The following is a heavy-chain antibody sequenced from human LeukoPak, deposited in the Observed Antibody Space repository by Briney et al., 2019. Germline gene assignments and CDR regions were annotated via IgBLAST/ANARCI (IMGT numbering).Heavy chain of an antibody. CDR3: ARDYRYSSSWYDYYYYGMDV. D-gene: IGHD6-13*01. Sequence: PSGTLSLTCAVSGGSISSSNWWSWVRQPPGKGLEWIGEIYHSGSTNYNPSLKSRVTISVDKSKNQFSLKLSSVTAADTAVYYCARDYRYSSSWYDYYYYGMDVWGQGTTVTVSS. CDR2: IYHSGST. J-gene: IGHJ6*02. V-gene: IGHV4-4*02. CDR1: GGSISSSNW.